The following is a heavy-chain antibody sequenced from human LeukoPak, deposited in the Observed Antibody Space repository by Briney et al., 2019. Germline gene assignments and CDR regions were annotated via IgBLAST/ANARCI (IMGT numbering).Heavy chain of an antibody. J-gene: IGHJ6*02. CDR2: TYYRSKWYN. V-gene: IGHV6-1*01. CDR3: ARDRYYYGSGSYPPGYYGMDV. CDR1: GGSVSSNSAA. Sequence: SQTLSLTCAISGGSVSSNSAAWNWIRQSPSRGLEWLGRTYYRSKWYNDYAVSVKSRITINPDTSKNQFSLQLNSVTPEDTAVYYCARDRYYYGSGSYPPGYYGMDVWGQGTTVTVSS. D-gene: IGHD3-10*01.